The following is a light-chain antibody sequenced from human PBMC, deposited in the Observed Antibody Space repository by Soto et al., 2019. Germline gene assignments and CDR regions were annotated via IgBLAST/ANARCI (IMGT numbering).Light chain of an antibody. CDR2: EVS. CDR3: DSYTSSRAYV. Sequence: QSVLTQPASVSGSPGQSITISCTGTSSDVGNYKYVSWYQQHPGKAPKLMIYEVSNRPSGVSNRFSGSKSGNTASLTISGLQAEDEADYYCDSYTSSRAYVFGNGTKVTVL. J-gene: IGLJ1*01. CDR1: SSDVGNYKY. V-gene: IGLV2-14*01.